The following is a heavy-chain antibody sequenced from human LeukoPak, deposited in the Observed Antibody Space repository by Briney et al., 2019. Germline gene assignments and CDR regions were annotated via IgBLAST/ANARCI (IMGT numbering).Heavy chain of an antibody. V-gene: IGHV4-59*13. CDR2: ISDSGST. CDR3: ATRLVPREYQLLFDYYYYYGMDV. CDR1: GSSISSYY. J-gene: IGHJ6*02. D-gene: IGHD2-2*01. Sequence: SDTLSLTYAVSGSSISSYYWSWIRQPPGKGLGWIGNISDSGSTNYNPSLKSQVTISADTSKSPFSLKRSSVTAADTAVYYCATRLVPREYQLLFDYYYYYGMDVSGQGTTVTASS.